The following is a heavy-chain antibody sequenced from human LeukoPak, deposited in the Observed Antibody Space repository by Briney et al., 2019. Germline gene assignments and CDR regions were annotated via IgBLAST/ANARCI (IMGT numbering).Heavy chain of an antibody. CDR2: ISAYNGNT. V-gene: IGHV1-18*01. CDR1: GYTFTSYG. Sequence: ASVKVSCKASGYTFTSYGISWVRQAPGQGLEWMGWISAYNGNTNYAQKLQGRVTMTTDTSTSTAYMELRSLRSEDTAVYYCARDRYSGGLLGLNYYYYYMDVWGKGTTVTVSS. CDR3: ARDRYSGGLLGLNYYYYYMDV. D-gene: IGHD1-26*01. J-gene: IGHJ6*03.